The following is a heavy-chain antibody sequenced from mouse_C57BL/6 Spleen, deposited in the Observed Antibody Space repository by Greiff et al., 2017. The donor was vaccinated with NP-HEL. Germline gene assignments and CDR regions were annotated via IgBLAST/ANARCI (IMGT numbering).Heavy chain of an antibody. Sequence: QVQLQQSGPGLVQPSQSLSITCTVSGFSLTSYGVHWVRQSPGKGLEWLGVIWSGGSTDYNAAFKSRLSISKDNSKSQVFFKMNSLQADDTAIYYCARGIDYYGNWYFDVWGTGTTVTVSS. CDR3: ARGIDYYGNWYFDV. V-gene: IGHV2-2*01. D-gene: IGHD1-1*01. CDR1: GFSLTSYG. J-gene: IGHJ1*03. CDR2: IWSGGST.